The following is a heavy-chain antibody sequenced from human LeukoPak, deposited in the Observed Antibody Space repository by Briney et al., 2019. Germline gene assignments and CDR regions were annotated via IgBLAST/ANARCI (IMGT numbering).Heavy chain of an antibody. V-gene: IGHV1-2*02. CDR1: GYTFTGYY. CDR3: ARIPMQGSPWDY. J-gene: IGHJ4*02. Sequence: VASVKVSCKASGYTFTGYYMHWVRQAPGQGLEWMGWINPNSGGTNCAQKFQGRVTMTRDTSISTAYMELSRLRSDDTAVYYCARIPMQGSPWDYWGQGTLVTVSS. CDR2: INPNSGGT.